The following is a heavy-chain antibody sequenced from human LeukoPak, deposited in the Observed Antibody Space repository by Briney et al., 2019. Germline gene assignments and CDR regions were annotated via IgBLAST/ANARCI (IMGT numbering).Heavy chain of an antibody. Sequence: ASVKVSCKASGYTFTSYDINWVRHATGQGLEWMGWMNPNSGNTGYAEKVQGRATITRKASMSAAYLELSSLRSEGTAVYYCAGGKVVRGIQLSYYMDGWGKGTTVTISS. D-gene: IGHD3-10*01. J-gene: IGHJ6*03. CDR2: MNPNSGNT. CDR3: AGGKVVRGIQLSYYMDG. CDR1: GYTFTSYD. V-gene: IGHV1-8*03.